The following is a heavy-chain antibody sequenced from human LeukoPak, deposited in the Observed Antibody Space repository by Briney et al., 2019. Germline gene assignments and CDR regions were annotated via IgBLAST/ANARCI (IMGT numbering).Heavy chain of an antibody. Sequence: YPGGSLRLSCAASGFTFSSYAMNWVRQAPGWGLEWVSGFSGSGGTTYYADSVKGRFTISRDNSKNTLYLQMNSLRAEDTAVYYCANGNRCTSPNCLGYYYFYMDVWGKGTTVTVSS. CDR2: FSGSGGTT. CDR1: GFTFSSYA. J-gene: IGHJ6*03. CDR3: ANGNRCTSPNCLGYYYFYMDV. V-gene: IGHV3-23*01. D-gene: IGHD2-8*01.